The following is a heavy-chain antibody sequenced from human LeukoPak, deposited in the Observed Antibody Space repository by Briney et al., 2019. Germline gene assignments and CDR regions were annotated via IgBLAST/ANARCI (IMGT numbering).Heavy chain of an antibody. Sequence: GGSLRLSCAASGFTFSSYSMNWVRQAPGKGLEWVSYISNIGKTIYYADSVKGRFTISRDNAKNSLYLQMNSLRAEDTAVFYCARSLSRYSYGPFDYWGQGTLVAVSS. CDR2: ISNIGKTI. CDR3: ARSLSRYSYGPFDY. J-gene: IGHJ4*02. CDR1: GFTFSSYS. D-gene: IGHD5-18*01. V-gene: IGHV3-48*04.